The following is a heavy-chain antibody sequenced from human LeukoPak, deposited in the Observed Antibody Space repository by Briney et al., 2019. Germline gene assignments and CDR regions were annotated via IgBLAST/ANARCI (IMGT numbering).Heavy chain of an antibody. J-gene: IGHJ4*02. CDR2: INHSGST. D-gene: IGHD2-15*01. V-gene: IGHV4-34*01. Sequence: KPSETLSLTCTVYGGSFSGYYWSWIRQPPGKGLEWIGEINHSGSTNYNPSLQSQVTISVDTSKNQFSLKLSSVTAADTAVYYCARHYTYCSSGSCYPQEFDYWGQGTLVTVSS. CDR1: GGSFSGYY. CDR3: ARHYTYCSSGSCYPQEFDY.